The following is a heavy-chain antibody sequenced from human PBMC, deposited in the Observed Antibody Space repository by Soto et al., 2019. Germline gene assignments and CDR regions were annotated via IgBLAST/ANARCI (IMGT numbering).Heavy chain of an antibody. J-gene: IGHJ4*02. Sequence: QVQLVQSGAEVTKPGASVKVSCKASGYTFSSYYIHWVRQAPGQGLEWMGIINPSGGTTTYAQKFQDRVTMARDTSTNIVYMQLSSLTSEDTAVYYCARAGTSGRRFDYWGQGTQVTVSS. CDR3: ARAGTSGRRFDY. CDR1: GYTFSSYY. CDR2: INPSGGTT. D-gene: IGHD2-8*01. V-gene: IGHV1-46*03.